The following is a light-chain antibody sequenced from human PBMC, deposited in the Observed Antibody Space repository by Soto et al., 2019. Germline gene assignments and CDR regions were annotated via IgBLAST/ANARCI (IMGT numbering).Light chain of an antibody. V-gene: IGLV2-11*01. J-gene: IGLJ2*01. CDR3: CSYAGSYTFGV. CDR2: DVS. Sequence: QSALPQPRSVPGSPGQSVTISCTGTSSDVGGYNYVSWYQQHPGKAPKLMIYDVSKRPSGVPDRFSGSKSGNTASLTISGLQAEDEADYYCCSYAGSYTFGVFGGGTKLAVL. CDR1: SSDVGGYNY.